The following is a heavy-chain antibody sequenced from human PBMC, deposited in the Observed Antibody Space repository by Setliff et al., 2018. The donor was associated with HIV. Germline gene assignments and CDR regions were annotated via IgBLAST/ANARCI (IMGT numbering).Heavy chain of an antibody. V-gene: IGHV1-2*06. Sequence: ASVKVSCKASGYTFTDYYIHWVRQAPGQGLEWMGRINPNSGGTNYAQKFQGRVTITRDTSISTTYMELSRLTSDDTAVYYCASNIAVIPAASQVGGFDIWGQGTMVTVSS. D-gene: IGHD2-2*01. CDR2: INPNSGGT. CDR3: ASNIAVIPAASQVGGFDI. J-gene: IGHJ3*02. CDR1: GYTFTDYY.